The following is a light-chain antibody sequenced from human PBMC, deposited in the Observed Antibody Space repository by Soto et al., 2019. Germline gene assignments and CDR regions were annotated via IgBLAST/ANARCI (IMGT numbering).Light chain of an antibody. CDR2: AVS. V-gene: IGLV2-14*03. J-gene: IGLJ3*02. CDR1: NSDIGAYSR. CDR3: VSYTSSDSWV. Sequence: QSALTPPASLSGSPGQSITISCTGTNSDIGAYSRVCWYQQHQGKVPKLMIFAVSNRPSGVSNRFSGSKSGNTASLTISGLLAEDEADYYCVSYTSSDSWVCGGWTKRTVL.